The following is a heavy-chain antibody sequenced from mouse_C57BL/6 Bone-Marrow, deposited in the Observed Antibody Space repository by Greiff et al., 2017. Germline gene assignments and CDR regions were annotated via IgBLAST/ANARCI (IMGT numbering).Heavy chain of an antibody. CDR2: ISDGGSYT. D-gene: IGHD2-4*01. V-gene: IGHV5-4*01. CDR3: ARDGWVYDYDDYWYFDV. J-gene: IGHJ1*03. CDR1: GFTFSSYA. Sequence: EVHLVESGGGLVKPGGSLKLSCAASGFTFSSYAMSWVRQTPEKRLEWVATISDGGSYTYYPDNVKGRFTISRDNAKNHLYLQMSHLKSEDTAMYYCARDGWVYDYDDYWYFDVWGTGTTVTVSS.